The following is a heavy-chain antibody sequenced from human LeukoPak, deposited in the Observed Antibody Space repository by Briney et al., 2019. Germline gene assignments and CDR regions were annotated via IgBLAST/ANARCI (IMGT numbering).Heavy chain of an antibody. D-gene: IGHD6-19*01. CDR2: INHSGST. CDR3: ARVDVVAGTENFDY. CDR1: GGSFSGYY. Sequence: SETLSLTCAVYGGSFSGYYWSWIRQPPGKGLEWIGEINHSGSTNYNPSLKSRVTISVDTSKNQFSLKLSSVTAADTAVYYCARVDVVAGTENFDYWGQGTLVTASS. V-gene: IGHV4-34*01. J-gene: IGHJ4*02.